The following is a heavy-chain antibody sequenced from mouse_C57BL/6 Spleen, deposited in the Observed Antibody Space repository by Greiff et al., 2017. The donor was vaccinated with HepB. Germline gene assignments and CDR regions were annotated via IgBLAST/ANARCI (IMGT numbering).Heavy chain of an antibody. Sequence: QVQLQQPGAELVMPGASVKLSCKASGYTFTSYWMHWVKQRPGQGLEWIGEIDPSASYTNYNQKFTGKSTLTVDKSSSTAYMQLSSLTSEDSAVYYCARGGEGVAYWGQGTLVTVSA. V-gene: IGHV1-69*01. CDR1: GYTFTSYW. CDR3: ARGGEGVAY. J-gene: IGHJ3*01. CDR2: IDPSASYT.